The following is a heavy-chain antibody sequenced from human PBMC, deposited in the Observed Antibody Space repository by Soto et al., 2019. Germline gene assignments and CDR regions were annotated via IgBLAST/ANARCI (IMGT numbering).Heavy chain of an antibody. CDR3: AKEIKVAGDLDY. J-gene: IGHJ4*01. V-gene: IGHV3-30*18. CDR1: GFTFNTYG. D-gene: IGHD6-19*01. CDR2: ISNDGSKE. Sequence: QVHLVESGGGVVQPGRSLRLSCVASGFTFNTYGIHWVRQAPGKGLEWVAVISNDGSKEYYADSVKGRFTISRDNSKNTLYLQMDSLRPEDTAFYYCAKEIKVAGDLDYWGHGTLVTVSS.